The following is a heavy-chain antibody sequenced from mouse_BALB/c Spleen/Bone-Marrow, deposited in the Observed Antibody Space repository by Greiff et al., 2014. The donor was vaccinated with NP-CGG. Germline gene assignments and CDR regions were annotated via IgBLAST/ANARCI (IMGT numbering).Heavy chain of an antibody. V-gene: IGHV5-4*02. CDR2: ISYGGSYI. D-gene: IGHD2-14*01. CDR1: GFTFSDFY. Sequence: EVQRVESGGGLVKPGGSLKLSCAASGFTFSDFYMYWVRQTPEKRLEWVATISYGGSYIYYPDSVKGGFTISRDDAKNNLYLQMSSLKSEDTAMYYCARDRGVQGYAMDYWGQGTSVTVSS. CDR3: ARDRGVQGYAMDY. J-gene: IGHJ4*01.